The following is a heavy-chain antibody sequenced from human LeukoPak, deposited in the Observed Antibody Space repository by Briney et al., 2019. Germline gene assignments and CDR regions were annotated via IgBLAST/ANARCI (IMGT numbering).Heavy chain of an antibody. CDR1: GFTFSSYW. Sequence: GGSLRLSCAASGFTFSSYWMSWVRQAPGKGLEWVANIKQDGNEKYYVDSVKGRFTISRDNAKNSLYLQMNSLRAEDTAVYYCATISSGWAFDYWGQGTLVTVSS. D-gene: IGHD6-19*01. CDR2: IKQDGNEK. V-gene: IGHV3-7*01. J-gene: IGHJ4*02. CDR3: ATISSGWAFDY.